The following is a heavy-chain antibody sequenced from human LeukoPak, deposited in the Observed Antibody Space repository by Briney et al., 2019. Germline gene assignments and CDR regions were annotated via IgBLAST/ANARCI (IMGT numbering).Heavy chain of an antibody. Sequence: ASVKVSCKASGYTFTSYVINWVRQATGHGRGWVGWMSPNSGNAGYAQKFQGRVTMTRDTSIGTAYLELSSLKSEDTAVYYCARTPPNWGADYWGQGTLVTVSS. V-gene: IGHV1-8*01. J-gene: IGHJ4*02. CDR2: MSPNSGNA. CDR3: ARTPPNWGADY. CDR1: GYTFTSYV. D-gene: IGHD7-27*01.